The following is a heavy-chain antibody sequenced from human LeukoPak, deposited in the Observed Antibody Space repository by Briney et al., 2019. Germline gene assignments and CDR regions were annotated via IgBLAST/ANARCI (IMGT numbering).Heavy chain of an antibody. CDR3: ATHRGSYPAGGFNY. D-gene: IGHD1-26*01. CDR2: IFYDGSHK. Sequence: PGRSLRLSCAASGFTFSNYGMHWVRQAPGKGLEWVAVIFYDGSHKYYAHSVKGRFTVSRDNSKNTLYLQMNSLRVEDTAVFYCATHRGSYPAGGFNYWGQGTLVTVSS. V-gene: IGHV3-33*01. J-gene: IGHJ4*02. CDR1: GFTFSNYG.